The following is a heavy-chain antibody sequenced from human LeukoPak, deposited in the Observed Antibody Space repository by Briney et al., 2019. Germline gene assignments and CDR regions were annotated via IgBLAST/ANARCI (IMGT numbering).Heavy chain of an antibody. J-gene: IGHJ4*02. V-gene: IGHV4-59*08. CDR2: IYYSGST. D-gene: IGHD4-17*01. CDR3: ASSALYGEFDY. CDR1: GGSISSYY. Sequence: SETLSLTCTVSGGSISSYYWSWIRQPPGKGLEWIGYIYYSGSTNYNPSLKSRVTISVDTSKNQFSLELSSVTAADTAVYYCASSALYGEFDYWGQGTLVTVSS.